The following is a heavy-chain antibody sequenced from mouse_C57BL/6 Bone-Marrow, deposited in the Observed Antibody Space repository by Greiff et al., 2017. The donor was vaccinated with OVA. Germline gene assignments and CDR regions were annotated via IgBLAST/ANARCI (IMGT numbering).Heavy chain of an antibody. Sequence: EVQLQESGPVLVKPGASVKMSCKASGYTFTDYYMNWVKQSHGKSLEWIGVINPYNGGTSYNQKFKGKATLTVDKSSSTAYMELNSLTSEDSAVYYCARRGVITGAYWGQGTLVTVSA. V-gene: IGHV1-19*01. CDR2: INPYNGGT. CDR1: GYTFTDYY. D-gene: IGHD1-1*01. J-gene: IGHJ3*01. CDR3: ARRGVITGAY.